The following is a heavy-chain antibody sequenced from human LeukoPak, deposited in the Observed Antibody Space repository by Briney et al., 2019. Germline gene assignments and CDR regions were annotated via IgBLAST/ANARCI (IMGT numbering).Heavy chain of an antibody. J-gene: IGHJ4*02. CDR1: GYTFTGYY. V-gene: IGHV1-2*02. CDR3: ARDNDSSGYYGYYFDY. Sequence: GASVKVSCKASGYTFTGYYMHWVRQAPGQGLEWVGWINPNSGGTNYAQKFQGRVTMTRDTSISTAYMELSRLRSDDTAVYYCARDNDSSGYYGYYFDYWGQGALVTVSS. CDR2: INPNSGGT. D-gene: IGHD3-22*01.